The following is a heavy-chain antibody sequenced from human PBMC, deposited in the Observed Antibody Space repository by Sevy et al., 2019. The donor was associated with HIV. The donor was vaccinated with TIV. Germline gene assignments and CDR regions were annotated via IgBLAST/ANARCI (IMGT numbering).Heavy chain of an antibody. CDR3: ARDPYSSGGGLDY. CDR1: GYTLTELS. V-gene: IGHV1-24*01. Sequence: ASVKVSCKVSGYTLTELSIHWVRQAPGKGLEWLVTFDPEDGKTIYAQNFQGRVTMTEDTSTDTTYMELSSLRSEDTAVYYCARDPYSSGGGLDYWGQGTLVTVSS. CDR2: FDPEDGKT. D-gene: IGHD6-19*01. J-gene: IGHJ4*02.